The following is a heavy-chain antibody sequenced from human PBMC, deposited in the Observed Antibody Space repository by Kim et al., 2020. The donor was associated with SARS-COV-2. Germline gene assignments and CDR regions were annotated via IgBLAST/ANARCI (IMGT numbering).Heavy chain of an antibody. D-gene: IGHD2-8*01. CDR3: AREQYCTNGVCAFDY. J-gene: IGHJ4*02. CDR2: IIPIFGTA. V-gene: IGHV1-69*13. Sequence: SVKVSCKASGGTFSSYAISWVRQAPGQGLEWMGRIIPIFGTANYAQKFQGRVTITADESTSTAYMELSSLRSEDTAVYYCAREQYCTNGVCAFDYWGQGTLVTVSS. CDR1: GGTFSSYA.